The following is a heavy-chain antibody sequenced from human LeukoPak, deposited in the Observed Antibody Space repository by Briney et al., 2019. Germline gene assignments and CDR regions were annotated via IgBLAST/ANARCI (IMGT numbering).Heavy chain of an antibody. CDR3: ARDPGTGLCAY. CDR2: ISGYNGDK. V-gene: IGHV1-18*01. Sequence: ASVKVSCKASGYTFTNYGFSWGRPAPGQGLEWMGWISGYNGDKNYAHKLQGRVTMATDTSTSTAYMELRSLRSDDTAVYYCARDPGTGLCAYWGQGTLVTVSS. J-gene: IGHJ4*02. CDR1: GYTFTNYG. D-gene: IGHD1-1*01.